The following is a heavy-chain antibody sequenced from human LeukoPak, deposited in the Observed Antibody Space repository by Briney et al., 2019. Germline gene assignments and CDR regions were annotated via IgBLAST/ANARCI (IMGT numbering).Heavy chain of an antibody. CDR3: ARTTEGGYSNGYFYYCYTDV. CDR1: GGSISSYY. J-gene: IGHJ6*03. D-gene: IGHD4-11*01. Sequence: PSETLSLTCTASGGSISSYYWSWIRQPPGKGLEWIGYIYYSGSTNYKSSLKSRVTISVDTSKNQLSLKLISVNAADTAVYYCARTTEGGYSNGYFYYCYTDVWGKGTTVTISS. CDR2: IYYSGST. V-gene: IGHV4-59*01.